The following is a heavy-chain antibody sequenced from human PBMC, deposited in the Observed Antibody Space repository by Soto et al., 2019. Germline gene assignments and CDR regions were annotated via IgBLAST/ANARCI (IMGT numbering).Heavy chain of an antibody. V-gene: IGHV3-7*01. CDR3: ARGVSTVVITVWFFDL. J-gene: IGHJ2*01. CDR2: IQQDGGGK. Sequence: EVQVVETGGGLVQPGGSLRLACAASGFTFSNSWMSWVRQAPGKGLEWVANIQQDGGGKDDVGSVTGRFTISTDNANNSRFLQMNSLRAEVTTVYYCARGVSTVVITVWFFDLWGRGTLVTV. D-gene: IGHD3-22*01. CDR1: GFTFSNSW.